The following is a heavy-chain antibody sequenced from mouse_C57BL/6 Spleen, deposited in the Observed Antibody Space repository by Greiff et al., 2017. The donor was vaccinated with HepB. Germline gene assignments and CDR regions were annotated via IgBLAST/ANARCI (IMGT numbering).Heavy chain of an antibody. V-gene: IGHV5-6*02. Sequence: DVHLVESGGDLVKPGGSLKLSCAASGFTFSSYGMSWVRQTPDKRLEWVATISSGGSYTYYPDSVKGRFTISRDNAKNTLYLQMSSLKSEDTAMYYCARRETTVVPFDYWGQGTTLTVSS. CDR2: ISSGGSYT. CDR3: ARRETTVVPFDY. CDR1: GFTFSSYG. D-gene: IGHD1-1*01. J-gene: IGHJ2*01.